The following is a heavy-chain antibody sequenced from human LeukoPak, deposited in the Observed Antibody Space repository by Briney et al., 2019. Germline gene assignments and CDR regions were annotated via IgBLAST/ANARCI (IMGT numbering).Heavy chain of an antibody. V-gene: IGHV3-53*01. CDR2: IYNDGRT. CDR1: GFIVSSYY. J-gene: IGHJ4*02. D-gene: IGHD2-21*02. Sequence: GGSLRLSCAASGFIVSSYYMNWVRQAPGKGLEWVSIIYNDGRTYYVDSVKGRLTISRDNSRSTLYLQMNNLRADDTAVYYCAKGHGVVTFNELFSWGQGTLVTVSS. CDR3: AKGHGVVTFNELFS.